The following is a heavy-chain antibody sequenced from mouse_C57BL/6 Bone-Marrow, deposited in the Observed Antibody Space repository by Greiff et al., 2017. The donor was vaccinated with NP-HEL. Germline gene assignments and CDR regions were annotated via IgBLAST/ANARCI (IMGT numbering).Heavy chain of an antibody. D-gene: IGHD2-1*01. Sequence: VQLQQPGAELVKPGASVKLSCKASGYTFTSYWMQWVKQRPGQGLEWIGEIDPSDSYTSYNQKFKGKATLTVDTSSSTAYMQLSSLTSEDSAVYYCAGGNPWFAYWGQGTLVTVSA. V-gene: IGHV1-50*01. J-gene: IGHJ3*01. CDR2: IDPSDSYT. CDR1: GYTFTSYW. CDR3: AGGNPWFAY.